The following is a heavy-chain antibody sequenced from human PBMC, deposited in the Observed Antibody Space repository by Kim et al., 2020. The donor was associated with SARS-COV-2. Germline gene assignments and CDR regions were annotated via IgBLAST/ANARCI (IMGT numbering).Heavy chain of an antibody. D-gene: IGHD3-22*01. Sequence: GGSLRLSCSASGFTFSSYGMHWVRQAPGKGLEWVAVIWYDGSNKYYADSVKGRFTISRDNSKNTLYLQMNSLRAEDTAVYYCARERAGVRYYYDSSGYYNWFDPWGQGTLVTVSS. CDR3: ARERAGVRYYYDSSGYYNWFDP. V-gene: IGHV3-33*01. CDR2: IWYDGSNK. J-gene: IGHJ5*02. CDR1: GFTFSSYG.